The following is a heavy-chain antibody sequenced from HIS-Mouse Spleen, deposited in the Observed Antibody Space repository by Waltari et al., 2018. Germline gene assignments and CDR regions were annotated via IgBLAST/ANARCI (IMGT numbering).Heavy chain of an antibody. D-gene: IGHD6-19*01. CDR2: IAYDGRNK. V-gene: IGHV3-30*18. CDR1: GFTFSSYG. CDR3: AKASSGWLDY. Sequence: QVQLVESGGGVVQPGRSLRLSCAASGFTFSSYGMQWVRQAPGRGLEWLAVIAYDGRNKYYADSVKGRFTISRDNSKNTLYLQMNSLRAEDTAVYYCAKASSGWLDYWGQGTLVTVSS. J-gene: IGHJ4*02.